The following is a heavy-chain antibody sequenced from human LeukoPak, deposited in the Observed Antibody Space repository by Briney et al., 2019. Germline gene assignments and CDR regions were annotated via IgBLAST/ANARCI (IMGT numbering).Heavy chain of an antibody. CDR3: ARRLTGAYHGMDV. D-gene: IGHD1-14*01. J-gene: IGHJ6*02. CDR2: TYYRSRWFN. CDR1: GDSVSRNSVA. Sequence: SQTLSLTCAVSGDSVSRNSVAWNWIRQSPSRGLEWLGRTYYRSRWFNDYAVSVKSRLTINPDTSKNQFSLHLNSVTPEDAAVYYCARRLTGAYHGMDVWGQGTTVTVSS. V-gene: IGHV6-1*01.